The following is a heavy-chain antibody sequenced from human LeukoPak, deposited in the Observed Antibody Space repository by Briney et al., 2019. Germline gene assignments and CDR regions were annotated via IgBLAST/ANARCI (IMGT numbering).Heavy chain of an antibody. CDR2: ITSSSSYI. J-gene: IGHJ4*02. V-gene: IGHV3-21*01. CDR1: GFTFSPYT. Sequence: PGWALRLSCPATGFTFSPYTMNWVRQARGKGLQWVSSITSSSSYIYYADSVEGRFTSSSDTAQNSLYLQMNSLRAEDTAVYYCARGGYCSGGSCGTDYWGQGTLVTVSS. D-gene: IGHD2-15*01. CDR3: ARGGYCSGGSCGTDY.